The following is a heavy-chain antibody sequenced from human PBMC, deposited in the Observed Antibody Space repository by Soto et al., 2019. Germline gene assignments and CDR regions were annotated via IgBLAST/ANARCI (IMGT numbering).Heavy chain of an antibody. CDR1: GGSISSYY. CDR3: ARAFSGYDHDAFDI. D-gene: IGHD5-12*01. CDR2: IYYSGST. J-gene: IGHJ3*02. Sequence: PSETLSLTCTVSGGSISSYYWSWIRQPPGKGLEWIGHIYYSGSTNYNPSLKSRVTISVDTSKNQFSLKLSSVTAADTAVYYCARAFSGYDHDAFDIWGLGTMVTVSS. V-gene: IGHV4-59*01.